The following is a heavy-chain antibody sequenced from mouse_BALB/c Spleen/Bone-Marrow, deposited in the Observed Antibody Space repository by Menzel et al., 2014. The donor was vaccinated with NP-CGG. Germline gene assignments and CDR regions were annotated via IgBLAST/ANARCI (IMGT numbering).Heavy chain of an antibody. Sequence: VKVVDSGAELVRPGTSVKVSCKASGYAFTNYLIEWVKQRPGQGLEWIGVINPGSGGTNYNEKFKGKATLTADKSSSTAYMQLSSLTSDDSAVYFCARDGDYDEGYAMDYWGQGTSVTVSS. CDR3: ARDGDYDEGYAMDY. CDR1: GYAFTNYL. CDR2: INPGSGGT. V-gene: IGHV1-54*01. J-gene: IGHJ4*01. D-gene: IGHD2-4*01.